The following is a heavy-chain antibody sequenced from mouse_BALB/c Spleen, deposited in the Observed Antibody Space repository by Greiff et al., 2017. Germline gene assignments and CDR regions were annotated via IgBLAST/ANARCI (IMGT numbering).Heavy chain of an antibody. J-gene: IGHJ3*01. CDR1: GFTFTDYY. D-gene: IGHD1-1*01. CDR2: IRNKANGYTT. Sequence: EVKLVESGGGLVQPGGSLRLSCATSGFTFTDYYMSWVRQPPGKALEWLGFIRNKANGYTTEYSASVKGRFTISRDNSQSILYLQMNTLRAEDSATYYCAREFTTVVATPFAYWGQGTLVTVSA. CDR3: AREFTTVVATPFAY. V-gene: IGHV7-3*02.